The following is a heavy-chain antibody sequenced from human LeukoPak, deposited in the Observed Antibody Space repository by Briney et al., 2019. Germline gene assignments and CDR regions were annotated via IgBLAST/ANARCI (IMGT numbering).Heavy chain of an antibody. Sequence: GGSLRLSCAASGFTFSSYSLNWVRQAPGMGLEWVSSISSSSNYIYYADSVKGRFTISRDNAKNSLYLQMNSLRAEDTAVYYCTKAVAVAGLFDYWGQGTLVTVSS. CDR3: TKAVAVAGLFDY. D-gene: IGHD6-19*01. CDR2: ISSSSNYI. CDR1: GFTFSSYS. V-gene: IGHV3-21*01. J-gene: IGHJ4*02.